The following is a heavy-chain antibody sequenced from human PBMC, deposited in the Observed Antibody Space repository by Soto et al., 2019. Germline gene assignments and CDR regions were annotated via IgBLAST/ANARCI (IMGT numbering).Heavy chain of an antibody. CDR2: ISYDGSNK. V-gene: IGHV3-30*18. CDR3: AKDSAPRVIFGPFDY. Sequence: GGSLRLSCAASGFTFSSYGMHWVRQAPGKGLEWVAVISYDGSNKYYADSVKGRFTISRDNSKNTLYLQMNSLRAEDTAVYYCAKDSAPRVIFGPFDYWGQATLVTVSS. D-gene: IGHD3-9*01. J-gene: IGHJ4*02. CDR1: GFTFSSYG.